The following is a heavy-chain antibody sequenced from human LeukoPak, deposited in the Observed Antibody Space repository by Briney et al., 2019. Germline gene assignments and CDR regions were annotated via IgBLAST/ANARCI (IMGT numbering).Heavy chain of an antibody. CDR1: GASIRSGDYY. D-gene: IGHD2-15*01. CDR3: ARDCSGGSCYGAFDI. V-gene: IGHV4-30-4*01. J-gene: IGHJ3*02. CDR2: IYDRGST. Sequence: SQTLSLTCTVSGASIRSGDYYWSWIRQPPGKGLEWIGYIYDRGSTYYNPSLKSRITISVDTSENRFSLKLSSVTATDTAVYYCARDCSGGSCYGAFDIWGQGTMVTVSS.